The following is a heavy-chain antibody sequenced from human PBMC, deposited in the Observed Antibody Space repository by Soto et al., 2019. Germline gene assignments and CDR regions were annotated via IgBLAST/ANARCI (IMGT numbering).Heavy chain of an antibody. J-gene: IGHJ5*02. CDR1: GYTFHHNY. D-gene: IGHD3-10*01. CDR2: MNPVRGDT. CDR3: ATVATFGSLNWFDP. Sequence: GASDPVPHQPSGYTFHHNYLRWLEQATAQGRAGMGWMNPVRGDTAYAQKFQSRVAMTRDISIATAYIEVSSLRSDDTAIYYCATVATFGSLNWFDPWGQGTLVTVSS. V-gene: IGHV1-8*01.